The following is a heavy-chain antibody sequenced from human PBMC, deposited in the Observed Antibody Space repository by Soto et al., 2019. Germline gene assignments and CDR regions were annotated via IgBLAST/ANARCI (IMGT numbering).Heavy chain of an antibody. CDR1: GFTFSTYA. CDR3: ARPVEPFYYYGMDV. J-gene: IGHJ6*02. Sequence: LRLSCAASGFTFSTYAMEWVRQAPGKGLDWVALISYDGNNKYYADSVRGRFTISRDNSKNTLYLQMNTLRPEDTALYFCARPVEPFYYYGMDVWGQGTTVTVSS. V-gene: IGHV3-30-3*01. CDR2: ISYDGNNK.